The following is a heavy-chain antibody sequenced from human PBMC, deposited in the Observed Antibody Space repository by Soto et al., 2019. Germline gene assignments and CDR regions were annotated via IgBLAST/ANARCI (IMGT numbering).Heavy chain of an antibody. CDR1: GYSFTDYH. V-gene: IGHV1-2*04. Sequence: ASVKVSCKASGYSFTDYHIHWVRQAPGQGLEWLGRINPKSGGTSTAQKFQGWVTMTMDTSISTASMELTRLTSDDTAIYYCARGDSTDCSNGVCSFFYNHDMDVWGQGTTVTVSS. J-gene: IGHJ6*02. CDR2: INPKSGGT. D-gene: IGHD2-8*01. CDR3: ARGDSTDCSNGVCSFFYNHDMDV.